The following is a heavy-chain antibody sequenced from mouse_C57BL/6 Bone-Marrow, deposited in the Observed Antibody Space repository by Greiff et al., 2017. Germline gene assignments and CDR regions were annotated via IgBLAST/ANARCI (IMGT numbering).Heavy chain of an antibody. V-gene: IGHV14-4*01. CDR2: IDPENGDT. J-gene: IGHJ2*01. CDR3: TNDNYFDY. CDR1: GFNIKDDY. D-gene: IGHD2-12*01. Sequence: EVQLQQSGAELVRPGASVKLSCTASGFNIKDDYMHWVKQRPEQGLEWIGWIDPENGDTEYASKFQGKATITADTSSNTAYLQLSSLTSEDTAVYYCTNDNYFDYWGQGTTLTVSS.